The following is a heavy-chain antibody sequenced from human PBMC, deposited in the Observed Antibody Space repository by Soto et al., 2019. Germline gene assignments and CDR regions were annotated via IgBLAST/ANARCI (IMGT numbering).Heavy chain of an antibody. CDR2: IYYSGST. D-gene: IGHD3-9*01. Sequence: PSETLSLTCTVSGGSISSYYWSWIRQPPGKGLEWIGYIYYSGSTNYNPSLKSRVTLSVDTSKNQFSLKLSSVTAADTAVYYCASTRYFDILTGDYKIECPEMFDYWGQGTLVTVSS. CDR3: ASTRYFDILTGDYKIECPEMFDY. V-gene: IGHV4-59*12. J-gene: IGHJ4*02. CDR1: GGSISSYY.